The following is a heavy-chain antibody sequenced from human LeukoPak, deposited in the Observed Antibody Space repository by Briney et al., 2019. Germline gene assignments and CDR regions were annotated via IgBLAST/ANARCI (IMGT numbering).Heavy chain of an antibody. Sequence: GGSLRLSCAASGFTFSSYSMNWVRQAPGKGLEWVSSISSTSTYIYYADSVKGRFTISRDNAKNSLYLQMNSLRAEDTAVYYCARRHIAVAGITDYWGQGTLVTVSS. CDR3: ARRHIAVAGITDY. J-gene: IGHJ4*02. V-gene: IGHV3-21*01. CDR2: ISSTSTYI. D-gene: IGHD6-19*01. CDR1: GFTFSSYS.